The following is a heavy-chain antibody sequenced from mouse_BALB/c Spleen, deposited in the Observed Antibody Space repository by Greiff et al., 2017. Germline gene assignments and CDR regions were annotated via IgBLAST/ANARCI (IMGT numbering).Heavy chain of an antibody. CDR3: ARHSHYGSSPYFDY. V-gene: IGHV5-12-2*01. Sequence: EVKLMESGGGLVQPGGSLKLSCAASGFTFSSYTMSWVRQTPEKRLEWVAYISNGGGSTYYPDTVKGRFTISRDNAKNTLYLQMSSLKSEDTAMYYCARHSHYGSSPYFDYWGQGTTLTVSS. J-gene: IGHJ2*01. D-gene: IGHD1-1*01. CDR1: GFTFSSYT. CDR2: ISNGGGST.